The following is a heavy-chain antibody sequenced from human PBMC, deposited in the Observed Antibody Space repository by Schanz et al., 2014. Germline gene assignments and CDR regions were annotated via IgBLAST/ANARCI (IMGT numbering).Heavy chain of an antibody. V-gene: IGHV1-69*02. CDR2: IIPVLNIA. J-gene: IGHJ3*02. CDR1: GGTFSSYT. Sequence: QLQLVQSGAEVKKPGSSVKVSCKLSGGTFSSYTISWMRQAPGQGLEWMGKIIPVLNIATYAQRFQGRVSITADTSTNTAYMELSSLRADDTAVYYCARGGGTEDVFDIWGQGTILTVSS. CDR3: ARGGGTEDVFDI. D-gene: IGHD1-1*01.